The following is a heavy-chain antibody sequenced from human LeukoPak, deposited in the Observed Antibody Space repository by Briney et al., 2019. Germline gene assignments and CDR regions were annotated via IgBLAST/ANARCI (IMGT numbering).Heavy chain of an antibody. CDR2: IYSSGST. CDR1: GASISSGSNY. J-gene: IGHJ5*02. Sequence: PSETLSLTCSVSGASISSGSNYWGWIRQPPGKTLEWIGSIYSSGSTYYNSSLQSRVIIIIDTPKNHFSLTLSSVTAADTAVYYCARDSGDYDILTGYHYNWFDPWGQGTLVTVSS. V-gene: IGHV4-39*07. CDR3: ARDSGDYDILTGYHYNWFDP. D-gene: IGHD3-9*01.